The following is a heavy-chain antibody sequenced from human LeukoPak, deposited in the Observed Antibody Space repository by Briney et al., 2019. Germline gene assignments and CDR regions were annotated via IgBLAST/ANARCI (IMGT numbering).Heavy chain of an antibody. D-gene: IGHD2-2*01. Sequence: GRSLRLSCAASGFTFSSYAMHWVRQAPGKGLEWVSVISYDGSNKYYADSVKGRFTISRDNSKNTLYLQMNSLRAEDTAVYYCARGAVPAAEGYSDYWGQGTLVTVSS. CDR2: ISYDGSNK. V-gene: IGHV3-30-3*01. J-gene: IGHJ4*02. CDR1: GFTFSSYA. CDR3: ARGAVPAAEGYSDY.